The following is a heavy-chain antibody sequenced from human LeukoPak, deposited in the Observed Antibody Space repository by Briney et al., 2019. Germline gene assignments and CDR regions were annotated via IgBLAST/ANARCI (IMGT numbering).Heavy chain of an antibody. D-gene: IGHD5/OR15-5a*01. CDR3: ARGVSGTGPDI. Sequence: PGGSLRLSCAASGFTFSSYWMHWVRQAPGKGLVWVSRIKTDGSSTDYADSVKGRFTISRDNAKNTMYLQMNSLRAGDTAVYYCARGVSGTGPDIWGLGTMVTVPS. J-gene: IGHJ3*02. V-gene: IGHV3-74*01. CDR1: GFTFSSYW. CDR2: IKTDGSST.